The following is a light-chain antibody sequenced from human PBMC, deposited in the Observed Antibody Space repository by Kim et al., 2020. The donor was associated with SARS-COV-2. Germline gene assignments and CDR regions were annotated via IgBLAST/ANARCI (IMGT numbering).Light chain of an antibody. Sequence: QSALTQPASVSGSPGQSITISCTGTSSDVGGYNYVSWYQQHPGKAPKLMIYDVSKRPSGVSNRFSGSKSVNTASLTISGLHAEDEADYYCSSYTSSSTVVFGGGTQLTVL. CDR1: SSDVGGYNY. V-gene: IGLV2-14*01. J-gene: IGLJ2*01. CDR2: DVS. CDR3: SSYTSSSTVV.